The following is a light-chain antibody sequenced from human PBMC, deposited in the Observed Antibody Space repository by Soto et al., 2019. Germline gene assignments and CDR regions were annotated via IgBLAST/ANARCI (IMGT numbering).Light chain of an antibody. V-gene: IGKV1-39*01. Sequence: DIQMTHSPSSLSASVGDRVTITCRASQSISSYLNWYQQKPGKAPKLLIYAASSLQSGVPSRFSGSGSGTDFTLTISSLQPEDFATYYCQQSYSTPRTFGQGTRLEL. J-gene: IGKJ5*01. CDR1: QSISSY. CDR3: QQSYSTPRT. CDR2: AAS.